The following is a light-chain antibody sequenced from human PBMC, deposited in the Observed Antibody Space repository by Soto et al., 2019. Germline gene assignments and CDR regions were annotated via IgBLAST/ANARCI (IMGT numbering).Light chain of an antibody. CDR3: QQYGSYPMT. Sequence: DSQMTQYPSTLSASIGDRVTITCRAGQSISSWLAWYQQKPGKAPKLLISKASTIHSGVPPRFSGSGSGTEFALTISSLQPDDFATYYCQQYGSYPMTFGGGTKVEIK. J-gene: IGKJ4*01. CDR2: KAS. CDR1: QSISSW. V-gene: IGKV1-5*03.